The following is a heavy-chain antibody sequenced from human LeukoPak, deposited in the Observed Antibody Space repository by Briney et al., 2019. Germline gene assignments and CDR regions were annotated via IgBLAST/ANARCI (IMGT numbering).Heavy chain of an antibody. CDR1: GGSISISTYY. Sequence: SETLSLTCTVSGGSISISTYYWGWIRQPPGKGLEWIGSIYYSGSTYYNPSLKSRVTISVDTSKNQFSLRLTSVTAADTAIYYCARDMRIWSSSEVAFDVWGQGTMVTVSS. V-gene: IGHV4-39*02. J-gene: IGHJ3*01. CDR3: ARDMRIWSSSEVAFDV. D-gene: IGHD3-3*01. CDR2: IYYSGST.